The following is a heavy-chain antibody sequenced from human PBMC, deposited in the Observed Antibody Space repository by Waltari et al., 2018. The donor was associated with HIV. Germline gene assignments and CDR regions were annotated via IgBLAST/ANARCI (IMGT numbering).Heavy chain of an antibody. CDR3: AREGFCRGGSCYSGAVDI. CDR2: TSTYNLNT. Sequence: QVQLVQSGTEVKKPGASVKVSCKASGYPFTQSGISWLPQAPGQGLEWMGWTSTYNLNTNYAQKFQGRITLTRDTSTSTVYMELMSLTSDDTAVYYCAREGFCRGGSCYSGAVDIWGQGTLVTVSS. CDR1: GYPFTQSG. V-gene: IGHV1-18*04. J-gene: IGHJ3*02. D-gene: IGHD2-15*01.